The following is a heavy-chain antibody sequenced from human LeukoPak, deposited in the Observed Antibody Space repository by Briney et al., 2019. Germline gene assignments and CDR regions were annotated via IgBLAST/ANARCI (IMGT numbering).Heavy chain of an antibody. Sequence: SETLSLTCTVSGGSISSGGYYWSWIRQHPGKGLEWIGYISYTGSTNYNPSLKSRVTISVETSKKQISLKLSSVTAADTAVYYCARAWDSSGYRGAFHIWGQGTMVTVSS. CDR1: GGSISSGGYY. CDR2: ISYTGST. CDR3: ARAWDSSGYRGAFHI. J-gene: IGHJ3*02. D-gene: IGHD3-22*01. V-gene: IGHV4-61*08.